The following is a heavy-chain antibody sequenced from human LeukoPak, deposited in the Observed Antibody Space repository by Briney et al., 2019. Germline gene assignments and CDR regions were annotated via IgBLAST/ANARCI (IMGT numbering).Heavy chain of an antibody. CDR3: AKVGSGWYPYYYYYYMDV. CDR2: ISYDGSNK. D-gene: IGHD6-19*01. Sequence: GGSLRLSCAASGFTFSSYGMHWVRQAPGKGLEWVAVISYDGSNKYYADSVKGRFTISRDNSKNTLYLQMNSLRAEDTAVYYCAKVGSGWYPYYYYYYMDVWGKGTTVAVSS. CDR1: GFTFSSYG. J-gene: IGHJ6*03. V-gene: IGHV3-30*18.